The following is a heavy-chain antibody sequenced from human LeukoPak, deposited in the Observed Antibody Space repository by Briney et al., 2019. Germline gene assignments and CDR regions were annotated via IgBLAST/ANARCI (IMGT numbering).Heavy chain of an antibody. CDR2: MNPNSGNT. D-gene: IGHD2-2*01. V-gene: IGHV1-8*01. CDR1: GYTYTGYD. CDR3: SSGPTQVEVLEYYYTAV. Sequence: ASVKLPYKVCGYTYTGYDINRARQATGQGLEWMGWMNPNSGNTGFAQKFQGRVTMTRNTSISTAYMDLTSLRSQDTAVYYCSSGPTQVEVLEYYYTAVWSKGTTATVSS. J-gene: IGHJ6*04.